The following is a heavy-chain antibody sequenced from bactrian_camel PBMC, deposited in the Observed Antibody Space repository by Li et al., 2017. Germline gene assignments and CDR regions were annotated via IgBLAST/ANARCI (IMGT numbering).Heavy chain of an antibody. V-gene: IGHV3S45*01. Sequence: HVQLVESGGGSVQAGGSLVLSCSASEDTSGHCMGWFRQVPGKAREAVASSYPGAGPERDTFIADSVKGRFTISLDSDKTTVFLQMRSLKPEDTAMYYCATVPFGTRTEVHGVNDFGASGQGTQVTVS. CDR3: ATVPFGTRTEVHGVNDFGA. D-gene: IGHD6*01. CDR1: EDTSGHC. J-gene: IGHJ6*01. CDR2: SYPGAGPERDT.